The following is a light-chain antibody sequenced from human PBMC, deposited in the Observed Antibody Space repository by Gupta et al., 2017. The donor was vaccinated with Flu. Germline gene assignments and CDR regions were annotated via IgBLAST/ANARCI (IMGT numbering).Light chain of an antibody. CDR3: YSYAGTYTFV. CDR2: DVD. J-gene: IGLJ2*01. CDR1: SSDVGAWGF. V-gene: IGLV2-11*01. Sequence: QSALTQPHSVSGSAGQSVTISCTGTSSDVGAWGFVSWYQQHPGRAPKAIIYDVDRRPSGVPDRFSGAKVGNTASLTXSXLQADDXADYYCYSYAGTYTFVFGGGTRLTVL.